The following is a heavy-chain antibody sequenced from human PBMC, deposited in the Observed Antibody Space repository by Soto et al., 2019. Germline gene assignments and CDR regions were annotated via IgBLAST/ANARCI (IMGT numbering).Heavy chain of an antibody. Sequence: QVQLVQSGAEVKEPGSSVKVSCKASGGTFGTYAISWVRQAPGQGLEWMGGIIPMLGRRNYPQKFQGRVTITAAKSTCTAYMEPRRLRSDDPAVYFCARDNSGHALEYGGQGIPVTDST. V-gene: IGHV1-69*06. J-gene: IGHJ4*02. CDR2: IIPMLGRR. CDR3: ARDNSGHALEY. CDR1: GGTFGTYA. D-gene: IGHD5-12*01.